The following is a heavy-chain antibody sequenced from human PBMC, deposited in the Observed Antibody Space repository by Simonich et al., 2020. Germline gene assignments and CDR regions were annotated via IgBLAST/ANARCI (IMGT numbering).Heavy chain of an antibody. V-gene: IGHV3-53*01. Sequence: EVQLVESGGGLIQPGGSLRLSCAASGFTASSNYMSWVRQAPGNGLGLVLVSYSGGSTYYADSVKGRFTISRDNSKNTLYLQINSLRAEDTAVYYCARWTATGYYFDYWGQGTLVTVSS. CDR2: SYSGGST. CDR3: ARWTATGYYFDY. D-gene: IGHD1-1*01. J-gene: IGHJ4*02. CDR1: GFTASSNY.